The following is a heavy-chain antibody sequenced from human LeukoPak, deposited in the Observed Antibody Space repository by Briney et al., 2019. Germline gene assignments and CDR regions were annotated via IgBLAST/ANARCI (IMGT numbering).Heavy chain of an antibody. J-gene: IGHJ4*02. Sequence: GGSLRLSCAASGFSVSDYSISWIRQAPGKGLEWVSSISSGDTTYYADSVKGRFTISRDNSKNAHFLELNSLRAEDTAVYYCAKTMYGNSWYSYYDYWGQGALVTVSS. CDR1: GFSVSDYS. D-gene: IGHD6-13*01. CDR3: AKTMYGNSWYSYYDY. V-gene: IGHV3-69-1*02. CDR2: ISSGDTT.